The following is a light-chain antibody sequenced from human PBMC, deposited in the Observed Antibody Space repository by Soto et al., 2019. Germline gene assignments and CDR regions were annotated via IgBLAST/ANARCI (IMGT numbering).Light chain of an antibody. CDR1: QSLSSSQ. CDR3: QQYGSSPRT. Sequence: EIVLTQSPGTLSLSPGARATLSCRASQSLSSSQLAWYQQKPGQAPRLLIHDASSRATGISDRFTGSGSGRDFTLTITTLEPEDFAVYYCQQYGSSPRTFDLGTKVEIK. CDR2: DAS. J-gene: IGKJ1*01. V-gene: IGKV3-20*01.